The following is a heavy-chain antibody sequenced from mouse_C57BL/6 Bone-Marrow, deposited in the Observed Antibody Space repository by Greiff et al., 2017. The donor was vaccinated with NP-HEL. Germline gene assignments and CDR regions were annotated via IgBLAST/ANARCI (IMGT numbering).Heavy chain of an antibody. CDR3: ARSRIYYGNFYAMDY. J-gene: IGHJ4*01. Sequence: QVHVKQPGAELVKPGASVKLSCKASGYTFTSYWMQWVKQRPGQGLEWIGEIDPSDSYTNYNQKFKGKATLTVDTSSSTAYMQLSSLTSEDSAVYYCARSRIYYGNFYAMDYWGQGTSVTVSS. CDR1: GYTFTSYW. CDR2: IDPSDSYT. V-gene: IGHV1-50*01. D-gene: IGHD2-1*01.